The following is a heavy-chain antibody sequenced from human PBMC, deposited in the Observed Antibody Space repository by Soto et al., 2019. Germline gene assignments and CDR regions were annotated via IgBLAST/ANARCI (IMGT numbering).Heavy chain of an antibody. CDR3: ATLAARWSDAFDI. V-gene: IGHV3-74*01. Sequence: GGSLRLSCAASGFTFSSYWMHWVRQAPGKGLVWVSRIKSDGSSTTYADSVKGRFTISRDNAKNTLYLQMNSLRAEDTSVYYCATLAARWSDAFDIWGQGTMVTVSS. D-gene: IGHD2-15*01. CDR2: IKSDGSST. J-gene: IGHJ3*02. CDR1: GFTFSSYW.